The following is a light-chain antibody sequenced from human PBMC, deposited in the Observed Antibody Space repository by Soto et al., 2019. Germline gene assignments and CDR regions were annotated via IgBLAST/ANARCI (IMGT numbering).Light chain of an antibody. J-gene: IGKJ1*01. Sequence: EIVLTQSPGTLFLSPGERATLSCRASQSVGNNLAWYQQKPGQAPRLLIHGASSRATGIPDRFSGSGSGTEFTLNISSLQSEDIAVSSCQHHDNWPRTCGLGTKVDIK. V-gene: IGKV3-15*01. CDR2: GAS. CDR1: QSVGNN. CDR3: QHHDNWPRT.